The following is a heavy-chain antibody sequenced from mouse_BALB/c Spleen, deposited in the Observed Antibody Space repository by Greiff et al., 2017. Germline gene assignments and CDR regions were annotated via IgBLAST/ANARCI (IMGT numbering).Heavy chain of an antibody. CDR1: GYTFTDYA. J-gene: IGHJ4*01. CDR2: ISTYYGDA. CDR3: ARDLHYAMDY. Sequence: QVQLQQSGAELVRPGVSVKISCKGSGYTFTDYAMHWVKQSHAKSLEWIGVISTYYGDASYNQKFKGKATMTVDKSSSTAYMELARLTSEDSAIYYCARDLHYAMDYWGQGTSVTVSA. V-gene: IGHV1S137*01.